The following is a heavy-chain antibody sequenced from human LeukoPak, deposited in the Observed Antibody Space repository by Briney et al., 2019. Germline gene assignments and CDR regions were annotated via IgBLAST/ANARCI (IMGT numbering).Heavy chain of an antibody. V-gene: IGHV3-23*01. CDR3: AKDRGPERYSSSWPATFDH. J-gene: IGHJ4*02. CDR2: ISGSGGST. CDR1: GFTFSSYA. D-gene: IGHD6-13*01. Sequence: AGGSLRLSCAASGFTFSSYAMSWVRQAPGKGLEWVSAISGSGGSTYYADSVKGRFTISRDNSKNTLYLQMNSLRAEDTAVYYCAKDRGPERYSSSWPATFDHWGQGTLVTVSS.